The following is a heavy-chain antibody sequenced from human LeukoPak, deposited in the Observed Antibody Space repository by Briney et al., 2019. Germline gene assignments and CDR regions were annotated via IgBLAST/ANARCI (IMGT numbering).Heavy chain of an antibody. CDR3: ARGLRITMVRGVAYMDV. D-gene: IGHD3-10*01. Sequence: SETLSLTCTVSGVSISSYYWSWIRQPAGKGLEWIGRIYTSGSTNYNPSLKSRVTMSVDTSKNQFSLKLSSVTAADTAVYYCARGLRITMVRGVAYMDVWGKGTTVTVSS. V-gene: IGHV4-4*07. CDR1: GVSISSYY. J-gene: IGHJ6*03. CDR2: IYTSGST.